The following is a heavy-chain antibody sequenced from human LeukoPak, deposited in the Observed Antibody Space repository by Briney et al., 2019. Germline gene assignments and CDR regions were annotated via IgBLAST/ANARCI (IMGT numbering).Heavy chain of an antibody. CDR2: INSDGSST. V-gene: IGHV3-74*01. Sequence: GGSLRLSCAASGFTFSSYWMHWVRQAPGKGLVWVSRINSDGSSTSYADSVKGRFTISRDNAKNTLYLQMNSLRAEDTAVYYCARGRVASFYDYVWGSYREDAFDIWGQGTMVTVSS. J-gene: IGHJ3*02. CDR1: GFTFSSYW. D-gene: IGHD3-16*02. CDR3: ARGRVASFYDYVWGSYREDAFDI.